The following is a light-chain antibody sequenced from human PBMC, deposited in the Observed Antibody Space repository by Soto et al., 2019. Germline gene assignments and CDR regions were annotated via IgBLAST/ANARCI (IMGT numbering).Light chain of an antibody. V-gene: IGKV3-15*01. J-gene: IGKJ4*01. Sequence: EILMTQSPATLSVSPGERATLSCRASQSVSSDLAWYQQKPGQAPSLLIYGASTRATDIPASFSGNGSGTEFTLSISSLQSEDFAVYYCQQYSVWPPFLTFGGGTKVEIK. CDR2: GAS. CDR3: QQYSVWPPFLT. CDR1: QSVSSD.